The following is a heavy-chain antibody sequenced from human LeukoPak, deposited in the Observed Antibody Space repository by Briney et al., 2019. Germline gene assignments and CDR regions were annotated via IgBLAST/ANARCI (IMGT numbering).Heavy chain of an antibody. CDR1: GGTFSSYA. V-gene: IGHV1-69*05. CDR3: ARENMITFGGVIVPDY. Sequence: VASVKVSCKASGGTFSSYAISWVRQAPGQGLEWMGRIIPIFGTANYAQKFQGRVTITTDESTSTAYMELSSLRSEDTAVYYCARENMITFGGVIVPDYWGQGTLVTVSS. D-gene: IGHD3-16*02. CDR2: IIPIFGTA. J-gene: IGHJ4*02.